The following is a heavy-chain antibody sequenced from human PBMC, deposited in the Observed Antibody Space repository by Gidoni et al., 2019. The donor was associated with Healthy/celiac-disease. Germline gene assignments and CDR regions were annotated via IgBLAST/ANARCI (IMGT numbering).Heavy chain of an antibody. Sequence: EVQLLESGGGLVQPGGSLRLSCAASGFTFSSYAMSWVRQAPGKGLEWVSAISGSGGSTYYADSVKGRFTISRDNSKNTLYLQMNSLRAEDTAVYYCAKDQAHYYDSSGPSPFDYWGQGTLVTVSS. J-gene: IGHJ4*02. CDR3: AKDQAHYYDSSGPSPFDY. CDR2: ISGSGGST. D-gene: IGHD3-22*01. V-gene: IGHV3-23*01. CDR1: GFTFSSYA.